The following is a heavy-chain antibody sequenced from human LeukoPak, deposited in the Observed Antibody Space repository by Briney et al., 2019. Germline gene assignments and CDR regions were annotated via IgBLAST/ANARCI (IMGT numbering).Heavy chain of an antibody. CDR1: GGTFSSCA. D-gene: IGHD3-22*01. Sequence: SVKVSCKASGGTFSSCAISWVRQAPGQGLEWMGRIIPIFGTANYAQKFQGRVTITTDESTSTAYMELSSLRSEDTAVYYCASPYYYDSSGYPDAFDIWGQGTMVTVSS. J-gene: IGHJ3*02. CDR3: ASPYYYDSSGYPDAFDI. V-gene: IGHV1-69*05. CDR2: IIPIFGTA.